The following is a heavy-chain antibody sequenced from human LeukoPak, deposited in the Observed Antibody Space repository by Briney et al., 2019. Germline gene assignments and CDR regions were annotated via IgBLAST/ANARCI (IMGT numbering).Heavy chain of an antibody. CDR1: GFTFSDYG. J-gene: IGHJ4*02. Sequence: GGSLRLSCAASGFTFSDYGMHWVRQAPGKGLEWAAVIWYDGSNKYYADSVKGRFTISRDNSRNTLYLQMNSLRAEDTAVYYCVRELPPVVQYYFDYWGPGTLVTVSS. CDR2: IWYDGSNK. CDR3: VRELPPVVQYYFDY. V-gene: IGHV3-33*01. D-gene: IGHD2-15*01.